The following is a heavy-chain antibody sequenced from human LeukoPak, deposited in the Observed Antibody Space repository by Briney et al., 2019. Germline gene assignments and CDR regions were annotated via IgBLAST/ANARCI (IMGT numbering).Heavy chain of an antibody. CDR1: GFTFSSYW. CDR3: ARGSSGDWYRDYFDY. J-gene: IGHJ4*02. V-gene: IGHV3-7*01. Sequence: GGSLRLSCAASGFTFSSYWMSWVRQAPGKGLEWVANIKQDGSEKCYVDSVKGRFTISRDNAKNSLCLQMNSQRAEDTAVYYCARGSSGDWYRDYFDYWGQGTLVTVSS. D-gene: IGHD2-21*02. CDR2: IKQDGSEK.